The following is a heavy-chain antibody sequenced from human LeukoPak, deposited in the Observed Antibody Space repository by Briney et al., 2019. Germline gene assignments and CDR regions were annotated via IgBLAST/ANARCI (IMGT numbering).Heavy chain of an antibody. Sequence: SGGSLRLSCAASGFTFSSYSMNWVRQAPGKGLEWVSSISSSSSYIYYADSVKGRFTISSANAKNSLYLQMNSLRAEDTAVYYWTREALGYWFDPWGQGILVTVSS. D-gene: IGHD1-26*01. V-gene: IGHV3-21*01. CDR1: GFTFSSYS. CDR2: ISSSSSYI. J-gene: IGHJ5*02. CDR3: TREALGYWFDP.